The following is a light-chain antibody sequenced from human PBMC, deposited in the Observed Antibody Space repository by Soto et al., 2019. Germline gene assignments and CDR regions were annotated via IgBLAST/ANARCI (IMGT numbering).Light chain of an antibody. J-gene: IGKJ5*01. V-gene: IGKV1-5*03. CDR3: QQYESYPIT. CDR1: QSITIW. CDR2: KTS. Sequence: DIQMTQTPSTLSASVGDRVAITCRASQSITIWLAWFQQKPGKAPKLLIHKTSTLEGGVPSRFSGSGSGTEFTLTISSLQPDDLATYYCQQYESYPITFGQGTRLEIK.